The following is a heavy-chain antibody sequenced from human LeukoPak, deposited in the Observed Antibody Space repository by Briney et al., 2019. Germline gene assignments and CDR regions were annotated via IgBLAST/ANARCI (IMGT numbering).Heavy chain of an antibody. J-gene: IGHJ5*02. CDR3: ARWITGGLRGANFLFDP. CDR1: GGTFSSYA. D-gene: IGHD3-10*01. V-gene: IGHV1-69*13. CDR2: IIPIFGTA. Sequence: EASVKASCKASGGTFSSYAISWVRQAPGQGLEWMGGIIPIFGTANYAQKFQGRVTITADESTSTAYMELSSLRSEDTAVYYCARWITGGLRGANFLFDPWGQGTLVTVSS.